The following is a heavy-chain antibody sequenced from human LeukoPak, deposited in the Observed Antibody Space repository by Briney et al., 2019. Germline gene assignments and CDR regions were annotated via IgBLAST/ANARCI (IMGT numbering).Heavy chain of an antibody. CDR3: ARYSSQYYFDY. V-gene: IGHV1-69*05. D-gene: IGHD6-13*01. J-gene: IGHJ4*02. Sequence: GASVKVSCKASGGTFSSYAISWVRQAPGQGLEWMGRIIPIFGTANYAQKFQGRVTITTDESTSTAYMELSSLRSQDTAVYYCARYSSQYYFDYWGQGTLVTVSS. CDR2: IIPIFGTA. CDR1: GGTFSSYA.